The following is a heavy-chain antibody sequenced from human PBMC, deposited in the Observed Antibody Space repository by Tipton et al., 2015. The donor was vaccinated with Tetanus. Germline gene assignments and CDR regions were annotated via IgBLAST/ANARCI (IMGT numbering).Heavy chain of an antibody. CDR1: GDTFTLSD. D-gene: IGHD6-25*01. CDR3: ARVQEQRIYYYGMDV. Sequence: QSGPEVKKPGASVRVSCKASGDTFTLSDINWVRQAPGQGLEWMGWISAYNGKTKYAQRLQGRVTMTTDRSASTAYMDLRRLRSDDTAVYYCARVQEQRIYYYGMDVWGQGTTVTVSS. J-gene: IGHJ6*02. V-gene: IGHV1-18*01. CDR2: ISAYNGKT.